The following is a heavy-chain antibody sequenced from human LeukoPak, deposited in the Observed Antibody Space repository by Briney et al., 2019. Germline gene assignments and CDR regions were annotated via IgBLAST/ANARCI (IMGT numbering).Heavy chain of an antibody. V-gene: IGHV3-23*01. D-gene: IGHD4-17*01. CDR2: ISGSGGST. CDR3: AKEADYGDYTDY. J-gene: IGHJ4*02. CDR1: GFTFKNAW. Sequence: GGSLRLSCEASGFTFKNAWMSWVRQAPGKGLEWVSAISGSGGSTYYADSVKGRFTISRDNSKNTLYLQMNSLRAEDTAVYYCAKEADYGDYTDYWGQGTLVTVSS.